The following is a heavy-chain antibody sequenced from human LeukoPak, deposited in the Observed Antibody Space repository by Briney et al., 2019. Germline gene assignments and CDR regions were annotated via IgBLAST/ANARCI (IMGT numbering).Heavy chain of an antibody. CDR1: GFAFSDSD. CDR3: TRRAWGSGWGAFDI. V-gene: IGHV3-73*01. CDR2: IRSKANNYAT. Sequence: GGSLRLSCAASGFAFSDSDMYWVRQAPGKGPEWVGRIRSKANNYATAYAVSVKGRFTISRDDSKNTAHLQMNRLKTEDTAVYYCTRRAWGSGWGAFDIWGQGTMVTVPS. D-gene: IGHD6-19*01. J-gene: IGHJ3*02.